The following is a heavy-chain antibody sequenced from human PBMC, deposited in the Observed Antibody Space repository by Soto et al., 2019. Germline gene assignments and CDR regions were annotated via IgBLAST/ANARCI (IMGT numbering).Heavy chain of an antibody. CDR3: ARDSVVVVPAAMGAFDI. D-gene: IGHD2-2*01. Sequence: SVKVSCKASGGTFSSYTISWVRQAPGQGLEWMGRIIPILGIANYAQKFQGRVTITADKSTSTAYMELSSLRSEDTAVYYCARDSVVVVPAAMGAFDIWGQGTMVTVSS. J-gene: IGHJ3*02. CDR1: GGTFSSYT. V-gene: IGHV1-69*04. CDR2: IIPILGIA.